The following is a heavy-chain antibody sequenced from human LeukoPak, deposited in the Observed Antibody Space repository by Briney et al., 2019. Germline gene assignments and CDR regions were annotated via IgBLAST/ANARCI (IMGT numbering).Heavy chain of an antibody. CDR1: GGSISSGGYY. J-gene: IGHJ5*02. V-gene: IGHV4-31*03. CDR3: ARAEYDFWSGYYEYNWFDP. D-gene: IGHD3-3*01. Sequence: PSVTLSLTCTVSGGSISSGGYYWSWIRQHPGKGLEWIGYIYYSGSTYYNPSLKSRVTISVDTSKNQFSLKLSSVTAADTAVYYCARAEYDFWSGYYEYNWFDPWGQGTLVTVSS. CDR2: IYYSGST.